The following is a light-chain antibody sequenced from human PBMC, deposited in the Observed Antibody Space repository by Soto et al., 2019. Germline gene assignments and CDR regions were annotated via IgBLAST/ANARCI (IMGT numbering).Light chain of an antibody. J-gene: IGKJ4*01. V-gene: IGKV3-11*01. CDR2: DAS. Sequence: EVVVTQSPVTLSLSPGERATRSCMASQSVSTYLAWYQQKPGQAPSLLISDASNRATGVPPRFSGSGSGTDFTLTISRLESEDFAFYYRQQRSNSPLPFRGANKVESK. CDR1: QSVSTY. CDR3: QQRSNSPLP.